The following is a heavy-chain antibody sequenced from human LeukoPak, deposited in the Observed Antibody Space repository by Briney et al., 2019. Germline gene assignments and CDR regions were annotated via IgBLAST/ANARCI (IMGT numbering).Heavy chain of an antibody. D-gene: IGHD2-15*01. J-gene: IGHJ4*02. CDR1: GFTFSGYA. CDR3: AKDQNVVVVAVDY. Sequence: PGRSLRLSCAASGFTFSGYAMSWVRQAPGKGLEWVSSISGSGGSTYYADSVKGRFTISRDNSKDTLYLQMNSLRAEDTAVYYCAKDQNVVVVAVDYWGQGTLVTVSS. V-gene: IGHV3-23*01. CDR2: ISGSGGST.